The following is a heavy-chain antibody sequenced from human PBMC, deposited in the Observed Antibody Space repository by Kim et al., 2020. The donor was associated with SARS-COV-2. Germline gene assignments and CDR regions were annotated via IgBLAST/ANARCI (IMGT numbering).Heavy chain of an antibody. V-gene: IGHV3-30*04. CDR2: ISYDGSNK. CDR1: GFTFSSYA. Sequence: GGSLRLSCAASGFTFSSYAMHWVRQAPGKGLEWVAVISYDGSNKYYADSVKGRFTISRDNSKNTLYLQMNSLRAEDTAVYYCARDVNLLHGYNWVYWGQGTLVTVSS. J-gene: IGHJ4*02. D-gene: IGHD5-12*01. CDR3: ARDVNLLHGYNWVY.